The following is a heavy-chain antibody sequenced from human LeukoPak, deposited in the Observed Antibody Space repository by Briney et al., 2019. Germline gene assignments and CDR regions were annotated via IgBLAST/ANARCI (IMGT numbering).Heavy chain of an antibody. CDR2: IYAGGST. CDR1: GFTVSTNY. J-gene: IGHJ3*02. Sequence: PGGSLRLSCAASGFTVSTNYMNWVRQTPGKGLEWVSVIYAGGSTYYADSVKGRFTISRDNSKDTLYLQMNSLSAEDTAVYFCARERVVVRSGTHECFDIWGQGTMVTVSS. CDR3: ARERVVVRSGTHECFDI. D-gene: IGHD3-22*01. V-gene: IGHV3-66*01.